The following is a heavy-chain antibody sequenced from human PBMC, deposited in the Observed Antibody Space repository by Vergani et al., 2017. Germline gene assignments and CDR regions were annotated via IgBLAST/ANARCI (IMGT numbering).Heavy chain of an antibody. V-gene: IGHV7-4-1*02. CDR3: ASASGGSWYSMGYYYYYGMDV. Sequence: QVQLVQSGSELKKPGASVKVSCKASGYTFTSYAMNWVRQAPGQGLEWMGWINTNTGNPTYAQGFTGRFVFSLDTSVSTAYLQISSLKAEDTAVYYCASASGGSWYSMGYYYYYGMDVWGQGTTVTVSS. D-gene: IGHD6-13*01. CDR2: INTNTGNP. J-gene: IGHJ6*02. CDR1: GYTFTSYA.